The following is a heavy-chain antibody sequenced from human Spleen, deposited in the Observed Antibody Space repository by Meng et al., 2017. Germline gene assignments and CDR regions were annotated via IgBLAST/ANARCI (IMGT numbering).Heavy chain of an antibody. V-gene: IGHV1-69*13. CDR2: IIPIFGTA. CDR3: ASTRDSSGWYDALNAFDI. J-gene: IGHJ3*02. CDR1: GGTFSSYA. D-gene: IGHD6-19*01. Sequence: SVKVSCKASGGTFSSYAISWVRQAPGQGLEWMGGIIPIFGTANYAQKFQGRVTITADESTSTAYMELNSLRSEDTAVYYCASTRDSSGWYDALNAFDIWGQGTMVTVSS.